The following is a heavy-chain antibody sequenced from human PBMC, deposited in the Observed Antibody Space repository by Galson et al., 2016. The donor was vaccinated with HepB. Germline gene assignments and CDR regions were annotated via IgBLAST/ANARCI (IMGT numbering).Heavy chain of an antibody. D-gene: IGHD3-16*02. J-gene: IGHJ4*02. V-gene: IGHV3-30*04. CDR1: GFTFSRFA. CDR2: ISHDGTSE. Sequence: SLRLSCAASGFTFSRFAMHWVRQAPGKGLEWVALISHDGTSEHYSDSVKGRLTISRDNSKNTLYLHIRSLACEDTAVYYCAKGTGGVFAPSYYFDYWGPGTLVAVSS. CDR3: AKGTGGVFAPSYYFDY.